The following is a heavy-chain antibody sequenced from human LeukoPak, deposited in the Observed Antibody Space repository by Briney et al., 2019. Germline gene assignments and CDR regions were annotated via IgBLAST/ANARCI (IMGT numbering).Heavy chain of an antibody. V-gene: IGHV3-74*01. J-gene: IGHJ5*02. CDR2: ISSDGSTT. D-gene: IGHD3-10*01. Sequence: PGGSLRLSCAASGFTFSSYWMHWVRQAPGKGLVWVSRISSDGSTTIYADSVKGRLTISRDNAKNTLYLQMNSLRAEDTAVYYCARMWFGELSTFDPWGQGTLVTVSS. CDR1: GFTFSSYW. CDR3: ARMWFGELSTFDP.